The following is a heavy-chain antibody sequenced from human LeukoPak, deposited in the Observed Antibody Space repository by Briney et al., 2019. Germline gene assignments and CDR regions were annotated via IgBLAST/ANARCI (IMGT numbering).Heavy chain of an antibody. CDR1: GFIFSTYE. CDR2: ISSSGSRI. Sequence: PGGSLRLSCAAFGFIFSTYEINWVRQAPGKGLEGVSYISSSGSRIYYADSVKGRFTISRDNAKNSLYLQMNSLRAEDTAVYYCARPRSDLYGMDVWGQGTTVTVSS. J-gene: IGHJ6*02. V-gene: IGHV3-48*03. CDR3: ARPRSDLYGMDV.